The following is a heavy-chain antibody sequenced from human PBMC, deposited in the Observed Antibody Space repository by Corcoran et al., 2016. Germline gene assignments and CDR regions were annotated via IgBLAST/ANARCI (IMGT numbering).Heavy chain of an antibody. V-gene: IGHV1-69*01. J-gene: IGHJ6*02. D-gene: IGHD3-9*01. Sequence: QVQLVQSGAEVKKPGSSVKVSCKASGGTFSSYAISWVRQAPGQGLEWMGGIIPIFGTANYAQKFQGRVTITADESTSTAYMELSSLRSEDTAVYYCAREVKYDILTGGPRAQREAYYYGMDVWGQGTTVTVSS. CDR1: GGTFSSYA. CDR2: IIPIFGTA. CDR3: AREVKYDILTGGPRAQREAYYYGMDV.